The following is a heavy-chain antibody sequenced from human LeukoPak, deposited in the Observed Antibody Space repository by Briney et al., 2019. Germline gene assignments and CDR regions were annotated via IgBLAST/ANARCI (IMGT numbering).Heavy chain of an antibody. CDR2: INHSGST. CDR1: GGSFSGYY. J-gene: IGHJ4*02. CDR3: ARGRAPAARKGTRFDY. V-gene: IGHV4-34*01. Sequence: SETLSLTCAVYGGSFSGYYWSWIRQPPGKGLEWIGEINHSGSTNYNPSLKSRVTISVDTSKNQFSLKLSSVTAADTAVYYCARGRAPAARKGTRFDYWGQGTLVTVSS. D-gene: IGHD6-25*01.